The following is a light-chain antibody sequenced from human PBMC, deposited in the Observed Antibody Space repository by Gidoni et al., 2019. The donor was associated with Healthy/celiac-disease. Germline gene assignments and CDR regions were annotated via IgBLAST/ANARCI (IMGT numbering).Light chain of an antibody. CDR1: QSVSSNY. V-gene: IGKV3-20*01. CDR3: QQYGSSPFT. Sequence: EIVLTQSPGTLSLSPGERVTLSCRASQSVSSNYLAWYQQKPGQAPRLLIYGASSRATVIPDRFSGSGSGTDFTLTISRLEPEDFALYYCQQYGSSPFTFGGGTKVEIK. CDR2: GAS. J-gene: IGKJ4*01.